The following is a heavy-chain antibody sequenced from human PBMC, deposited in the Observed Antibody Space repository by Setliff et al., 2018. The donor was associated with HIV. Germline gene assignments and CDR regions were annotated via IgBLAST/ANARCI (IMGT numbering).Heavy chain of an antibody. J-gene: IGHJ4*02. Sequence: SETLSLTCTVSGCPIMSYYWSWIRQPAGKGLEWIGRIYTSGSTNYNPSLKSRVTMSVDTSKNQFSLNLSSVTAADTAVYYCARDGFWSGYIDYWGQGTLVTVSS. V-gene: IGHV4-4*07. D-gene: IGHD3-3*01. CDR3: ARDGFWSGYIDY. CDR2: IYTSGST. CDR1: GCPIMSYY.